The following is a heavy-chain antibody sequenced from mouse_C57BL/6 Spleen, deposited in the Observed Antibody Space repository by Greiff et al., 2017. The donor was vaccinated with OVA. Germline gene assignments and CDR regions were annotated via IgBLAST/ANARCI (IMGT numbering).Heavy chain of an antibody. CDR3: ARRGWDGYFDY. V-gene: IGHV5-12*01. CDR1: GFTFSDYY. Sequence: EVMLVESGGGLVQPGGSLKLSCAASGFTFSDYYMYWVRQTPEKRLEWVAYISNGGGSTYYPDTVKGRFTISRDNAKNTLYLQMSRLKSEDTAMYYCARRGWDGYFDYWGQGTTLTVSS. CDR2: ISNGGGST. J-gene: IGHJ2*01. D-gene: IGHD4-1*01.